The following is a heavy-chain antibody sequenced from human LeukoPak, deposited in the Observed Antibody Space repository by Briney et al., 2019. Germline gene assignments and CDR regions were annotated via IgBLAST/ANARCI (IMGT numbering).Heavy chain of an antibody. J-gene: IGHJ5*02. V-gene: IGHV3-7*01. CDR3: AREYYDFWSGYPNH. D-gene: IGHD3-3*01. CDR1: GFTFSSYW. Sequence: PGGSLRLSCAASGFTFSSYWMSWVRQAPGKGLEWVANIKQDGSEKYHVDSVKGRFTISRDNAKNSLYLQMNSLRAGDTAVYYCAREYYDFWSGYPNHWGQGTLVTVSS. CDR2: IKQDGSEK.